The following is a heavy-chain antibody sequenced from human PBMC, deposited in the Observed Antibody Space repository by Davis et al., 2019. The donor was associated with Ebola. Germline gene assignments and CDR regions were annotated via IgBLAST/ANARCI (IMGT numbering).Heavy chain of an antibody. D-gene: IGHD4-17*01. J-gene: IGHJ4*02. CDR3: ATSPQSSTMTTPGDY. CDR1: GGYISGYY. CDR2: IYYSGST. Sequence: SETLSLTCTVSGGYISGYYWSWIRQPPGKGLEWIGYIYYSGSTNYNPSLKSRVTISVDTSKNQFSLKLSSVTAADTAVYYCATSPQSSTMTTPGDYWGQGTLVTVSS. V-gene: IGHV4-59*01.